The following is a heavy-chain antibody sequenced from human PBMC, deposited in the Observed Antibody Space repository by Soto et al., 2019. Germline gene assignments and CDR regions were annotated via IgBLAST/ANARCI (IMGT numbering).Heavy chain of an antibody. CDR3: ARWHICGGDCDSRPSEDDY. D-gene: IGHD2-21*02. CDR1: GDTFSSYA. Sequence: QVQLVQSGAEVKKPGSSVKVSCKASGDTFSSYAITWVRQAPGQGLEWMGGIIPIFGTATYAQKFQGRIAITAAESTTTAYMELSGLRSEDTAVYYCARWHICGGDCDSRPSEDDYWGQGTLVTVSS. CDR2: IIPIFGTA. J-gene: IGHJ4*02. V-gene: IGHV1-69*01.